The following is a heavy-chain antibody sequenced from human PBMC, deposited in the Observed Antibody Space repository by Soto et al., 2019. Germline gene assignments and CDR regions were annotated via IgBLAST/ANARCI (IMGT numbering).Heavy chain of an antibody. J-gene: IGHJ3*02. CDR2: ISAYNGNT. Sequence: ASVKVSCKASGYTFTSYGISWVRQAPGQGLEWMGWISAYNGNTNYAQKLQGRVTMTTDTSTSTAYMELRSLRSDDTVVYYCARDLRMSNSDAFDIWGQGTMVTVAS. V-gene: IGHV1-18*01. CDR3: ARDLRMSNSDAFDI. D-gene: IGHD4-4*01. CDR1: GYTFTSYG.